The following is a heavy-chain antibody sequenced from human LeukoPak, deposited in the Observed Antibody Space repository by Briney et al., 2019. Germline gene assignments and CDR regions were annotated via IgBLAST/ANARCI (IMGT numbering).Heavy chain of an antibody. D-gene: IGHD2-15*01. CDR3: ARAYSGYCNGGSCYDFDY. V-gene: IGHV3-21*01. CDR1: GGSISSSS. J-gene: IGHJ4*02. Sequence: ETLSLPCTVSGGSISSSSYYWGWIRQPPGKGLEWVSSISTSSSYIYYADSVKGRFTSSRHNAKNSLYLQMNSLRVEDTAVYYCARAYSGYCNGGSCYDFDYWGQGTLVTVSS. CDR2: ISTSSSYI.